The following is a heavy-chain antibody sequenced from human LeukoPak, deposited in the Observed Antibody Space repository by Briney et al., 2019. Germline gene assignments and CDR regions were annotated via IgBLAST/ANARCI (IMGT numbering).Heavy chain of an antibody. V-gene: IGHV1-2*02. Sequence: ASVMVSCKASGYTFTDYYMHWVRQAPGQGLERMGWINPNSGGTNYAQKFQGRVTMTRDTSISTAYMDLTRLRFDDTAVYYCARAPGYSYAVGRQYWGQGTLVTVSS. D-gene: IGHD5-18*01. CDR2: INPNSGGT. CDR3: ARAPGYSYAVGRQY. J-gene: IGHJ4*02. CDR1: GYTFTDYY.